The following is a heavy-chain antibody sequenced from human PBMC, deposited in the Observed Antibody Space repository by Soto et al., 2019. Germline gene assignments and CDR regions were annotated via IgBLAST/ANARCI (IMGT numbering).Heavy chain of an antibody. J-gene: IGHJ4*02. V-gene: IGHV3-21*01. D-gene: IGHD3-9*01. CDR2: ISSSSSYI. Sequence: GGSLRLSCAASGFTFSSYSMNWVSQAPGKGLEWVSSISSSSSYIYYADSVKGRFTISRDNAKNTLYLQMNSLRAEDTAVYYCARDLGILTGYFGIDYWGQGTLVTVSS. CDR1: GFTFSSYS. CDR3: ARDLGILTGYFGIDY.